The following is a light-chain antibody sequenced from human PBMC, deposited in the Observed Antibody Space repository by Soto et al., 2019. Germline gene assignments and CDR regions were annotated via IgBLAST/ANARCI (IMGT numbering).Light chain of an antibody. V-gene: IGKV3-15*01. CDR1: QSVSIK. CDR2: DTS. Sequence: EIVMTQSPATLSVSPGERATLYCRASQSVSIKLAWYQQKPGQAPRLLIYDTSTRATGIPARFSGSGSGTEFTLTISSLQSEDLAVYYCQQYNNWPPITFGQGTRLEIK. CDR3: QQYNNWPPIT. J-gene: IGKJ5*01.